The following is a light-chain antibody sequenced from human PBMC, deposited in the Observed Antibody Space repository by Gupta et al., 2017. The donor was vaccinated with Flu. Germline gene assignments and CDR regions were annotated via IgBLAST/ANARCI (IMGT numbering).Light chain of an antibody. CDR3: YQYADWPPVT. CDR2: DAS. J-gene: IGKJ5*01. CDR1: QSVRRA. V-gene: IGKV3-11*02. Sequence: TQSPDTMSASPGEKVTLTCTAGQSVRRALAWYQQTRDQPPRLLIYDASQRAAGVPDRFTGGGYQWHFTLTITSREPGDSATYYCYQYADWPPVTFGQGTRL.